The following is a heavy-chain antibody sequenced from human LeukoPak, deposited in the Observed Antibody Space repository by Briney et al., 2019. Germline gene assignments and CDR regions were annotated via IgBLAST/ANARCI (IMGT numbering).Heavy chain of an antibody. J-gene: IGHJ4*02. CDR2: INLRGST. CDR1: SGSIRNSNYY. Sequence: SETLSLTCTVSSGSIRNSNYYWNWIRQPPGKGLEWIGEINLRGSTTYNPSLKSRVTISLDESKNQFSLKLSSVTAADTAVYFCARARVWFGEFDYWGQGTLVTVSS. CDR3: ARARVWFGEFDY. V-gene: IGHV4-39*07. D-gene: IGHD3-10*01.